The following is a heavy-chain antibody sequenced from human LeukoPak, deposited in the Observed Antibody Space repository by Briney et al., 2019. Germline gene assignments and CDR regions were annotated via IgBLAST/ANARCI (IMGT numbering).Heavy chain of an antibody. Sequence: SQTLSLTFAISGDSVSINSAAWNWIRQSPSRCLEWLGSTYYRSKWYNDYAVSVKSRITINPDTSKNQFSLQLNSVTPEDTAVYYCARGRYSSGWYYFDYWGQGTLVTVSS. CDR3: ARGRYSSGWYYFDY. D-gene: IGHD6-19*01. CDR1: GDSVSINSAA. V-gene: IGHV6-1*01. J-gene: IGHJ4*02. CDR2: TYYRSKWYN.